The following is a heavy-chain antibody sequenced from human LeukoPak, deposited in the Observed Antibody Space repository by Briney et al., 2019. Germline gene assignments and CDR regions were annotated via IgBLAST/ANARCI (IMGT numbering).Heavy chain of an antibody. J-gene: IGHJ6*02. V-gene: IGHV1-46*01. D-gene: IGHD3-3*01. CDR1: GYTFTSYY. CDR2: INPSGGST. Sequence: ASVKVSCKASGYTFTSYYMHWVRQAPGQGLEWLGIINPSGGSTSYAQKFQGRVTMTRDTSTSTVYMELSSLRSEDTAVYYCARGGYYDFWSGHIQPYYYYGMDVWGQGTTVTVSS. CDR3: ARGGYYDFWSGHIQPYYYYGMDV.